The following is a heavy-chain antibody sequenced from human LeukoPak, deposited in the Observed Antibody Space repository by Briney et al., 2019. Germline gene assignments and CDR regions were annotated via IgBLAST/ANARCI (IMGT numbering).Heavy chain of an antibody. Sequence: GGSLRLSCAASGFTFSSYGMHWVRQAPGKGLEYVSAISSNGGSTYYANSVKGRFTISRDNSKNTLYLQMNSLRVEDTAVYYCAKGSGSYGQDLYYWGQGTLVTVSS. CDR2: ISSNGGST. D-gene: IGHD3-3*01. CDR3: AKGSGSYGQDLYY. J-gene: IGHJ4*02. CDR1: GFTFSSYG. V-gene: IGHV3-64*01.